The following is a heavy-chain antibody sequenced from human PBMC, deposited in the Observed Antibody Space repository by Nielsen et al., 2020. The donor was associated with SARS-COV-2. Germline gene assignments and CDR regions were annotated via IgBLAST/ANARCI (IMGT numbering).Heavy chain of an antibody. V-gene: IGHV3-30*18. J-gene: IGHJ4*02. Sequence: GESLKISCAASGFTFTSYGMHWVRQAPGKGLEWVAVISYDGINKYYADSVKGRFTISRDNSKNTLYLQMNSLSAEDTAIYYCAKSDGGYSYGYPDYWGQGTLATVSS. CDR3: AKSDGGYSYGYPDY. CDR1: GFTFTSYG. D-gene: IGHD5-18*01. CDR2: ISYDGINK.